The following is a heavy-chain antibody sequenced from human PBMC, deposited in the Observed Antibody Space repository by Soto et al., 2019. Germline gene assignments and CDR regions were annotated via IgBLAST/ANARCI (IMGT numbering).Heavy chain of an antibody. CDR1: GFTVSRNY. D-gene: IGHD6-13*01. CDR2: IYSDGST. V-gene: IGHV3-53*01. Sequence: GGSLRLSCAASGFTVSRNYMSWVRQAPGKGLDWVSVIYSDGSTYYADSVKGRFTISRDNSKNTLYLQMNSLRAEDTAVYYCARGVAGAGGSYGMDVWGQGTTVTVSS. CDR3: ARGVAGAGGSYGMDV. J-gene: IGHJ6*02.